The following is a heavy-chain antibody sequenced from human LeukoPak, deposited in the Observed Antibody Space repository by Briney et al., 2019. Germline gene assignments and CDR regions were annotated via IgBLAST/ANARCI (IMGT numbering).Heavy chain of an antibody. V-gene: IGHV1-18*01. Sequence: ASVKVSCKASGYLFINYGISWLRQAPGQGLECMGWISPYSGNTDYPQKLQGRVTMTTDTSTTTAYMELRSLSFDDTPVYYCARTSGVSVAGSPYYFDFWGQGTLISVSS. CDR3: ARTSGVSVAGSPYYFDF. J-gene: IGHJ4*02. D-gene: IGHD6-19*01. CDR1: GYLFINYG. CDR2: ISPYSGNT.